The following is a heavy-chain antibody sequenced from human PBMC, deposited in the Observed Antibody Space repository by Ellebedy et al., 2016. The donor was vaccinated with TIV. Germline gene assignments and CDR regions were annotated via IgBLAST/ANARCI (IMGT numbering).Heavy chain of an antibody. CDR1: GFTFSSYA. V-gene: IGHV3-23*01. Sequence: GESLKISXAASGFTFSSYAMSWVRQAPGKGLEWVSAISGSGGSTYYADSVKGRFTISRDNSKNTLYLQMNSLRAEDTAVYYCAKDLGDKVRAWDYWGQGTLVTVSS. CDR3: AKDLGDKVRAWDY. CDR2: ISGSGGST. D-gene: IGHD2-21*02. J-gene: IGHJ4*02.